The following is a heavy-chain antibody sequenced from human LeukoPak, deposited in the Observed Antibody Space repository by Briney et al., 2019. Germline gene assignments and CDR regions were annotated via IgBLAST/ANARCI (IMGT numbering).Heavy chain of an antibody. V-gene: IGHV3-11*06. CDR2: ISGSSKYI. CDR1: GFTFSDYY. J-gene: IGHJ4*02. Sequence: GGSLRLSCAASGFTFSDYYMSWIRQAPGKGLEWVSYISGSSKYINYADSVKGRFTISRDNAKNSLYLQMNSLRAEDTAVYYCARGNRPPDYWGQGTLVTVSS. CDR3: ARGNRPPDY.